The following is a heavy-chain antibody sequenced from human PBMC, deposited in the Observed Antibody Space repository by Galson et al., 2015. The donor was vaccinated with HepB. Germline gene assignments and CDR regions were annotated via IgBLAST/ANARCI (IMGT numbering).Heavy chain of an antibody. Sequence: TLSLTCTVSGGSISSGGYYWSWIRQHPGKGLEWIGYIYYSGSTYYNPSLKSRVTISVDTSKNQFSLKLSSVTAADTAVYYCARSEVVTAISLDLPYFDYWGQGTLVTVSS. J-gene: IGHJ4*02. CDR1: GGSISSGGYY. CDR3: ARSEVVTAISLDLPYFDY. D-gene: IGHD2-21*02. V-gene: IGHV4-31*03. CDR2: IYYSGST.